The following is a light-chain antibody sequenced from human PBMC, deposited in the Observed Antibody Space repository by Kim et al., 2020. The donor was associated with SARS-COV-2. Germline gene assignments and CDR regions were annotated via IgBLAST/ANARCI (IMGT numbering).Light chain of an antibody. CDR1: SSNIESNT. CDR2: SNN. J-gene: IGLJ3*02. Sequence: GQRCPISCSGSSSNIESNTVNWYQQLPGTAPKLLIYSNNQRPSGVPDRFSGSKSGTSASLAISGLQSEDEADYYCAAWDDSLNGWVFGGGTQLTVL. CDR3: AAWDDSLNGWV. V-gene: IGLV1-44*01.